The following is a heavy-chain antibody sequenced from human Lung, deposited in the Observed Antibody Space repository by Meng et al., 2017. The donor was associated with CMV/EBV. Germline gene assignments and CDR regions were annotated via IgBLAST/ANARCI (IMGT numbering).Heavy chain of an antibody. Sequence: SVXVSXXASGYTFTGYFMHWVRQAPGQGLEWMGWINPNSGGTNYAQKFQGRVIMTWDTSISSAYMQLSRLTSNDTAVFYCARGGLSTALPEAPSSSSIDNWGQGTXVTVAS. CDR2: INPNSGGT. V-gene: IGHV1-2*02. CDR1: GYTFTGYF. D-gene: IGHD2/OR15-2a*01. CDR3: ARGGLSTALPEAPSSSSIDN. J-gene: IGHJ4*02.